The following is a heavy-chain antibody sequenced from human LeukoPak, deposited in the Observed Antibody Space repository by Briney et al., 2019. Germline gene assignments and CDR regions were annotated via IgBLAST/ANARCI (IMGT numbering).Heavy chain of an antibody. CDR2: ISGSGGST. CDR3: AKDSQISSVWGSYRYPYFDY. J-gene: IGHJ4*02. V-gene: IGHV3-23*01. CDR1: GFTFSSYA. D-gene: IGHD3-16*02. Sequence: GGSLRLSCAASGFTFSSYAMSWVRQAPGKGLEWVSAISGSGGSTYYADSVKGRFTISRDNSKNTLYLQMNSLRAEDTAVYYCAKDSQISSVWGSYRYPYFDYWGQGTLVTVSS.